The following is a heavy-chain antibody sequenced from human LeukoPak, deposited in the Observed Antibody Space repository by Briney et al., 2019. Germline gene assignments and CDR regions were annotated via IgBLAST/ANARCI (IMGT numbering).Heavy chain of an antibody. V-gene: IGHV3-21*01. CDR3: ARDRAIDIRAYDI. J-gene: IGHJ3*02. Sequence: GGSLRLSCAASGFTFSGDNMNWVRQAPGKGLEWVSFIGTSGSYIKYADSVKGRFTISRDNAKNSLYLQMNSLRAEDTAMYFCARDRAIDIRAYDIWGQGTMVTVSS. D-gene: IGHD5-12*01. CDR1: GFTFSGDN. CDR2: IGTSGSYI.